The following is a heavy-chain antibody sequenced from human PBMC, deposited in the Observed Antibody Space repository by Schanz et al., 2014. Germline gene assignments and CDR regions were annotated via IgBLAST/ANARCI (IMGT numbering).Heavy chain of an antibody. V-gene: IGHV3-23*04. Sequence: VQLVESGGGLVQPGGSVRLSCGASGFSFSIFAMSWVRQAPGKGLEWVSTLSGSGAGTFYADSVKGRFTISRDNSENTLSLQMISLRSEDKAVYECASPPISVAGGLADYWGQGILVAVSS. J-gene: IGHJ4*02. D-gene: IGHD6-19*01. CDR2: LSGSGAGT. CDR3: ASPPISVAGGLADY. CDR1: GFSFSIFA.